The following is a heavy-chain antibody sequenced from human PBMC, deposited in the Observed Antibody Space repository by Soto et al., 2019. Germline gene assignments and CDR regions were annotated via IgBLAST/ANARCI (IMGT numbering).Heavy chain of an antibody. CDR2: ISSSSSYI. J-gene: IGHJ6*02. V-gene: IGHV3-21*01. Sequence: LRLSCAASGFTFSSYSMNWVRQAPGKGLEWVSSISSSSSYIYYADSVKGRFTISRGNAKNSLYLQMNSLRAEDTAVYYCARDTPLAYYYYGMDVWGQGTTVTVSS. CDR3: ARDTPLAYYYYGMDV. CDR1: GFTFSSYS.